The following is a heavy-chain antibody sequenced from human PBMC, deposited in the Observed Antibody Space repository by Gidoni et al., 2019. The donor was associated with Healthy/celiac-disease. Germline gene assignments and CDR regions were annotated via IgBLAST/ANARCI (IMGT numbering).Heavy chain of an antibody. V-gene: IGHV4-61*01. D-gene: IGHD6-19*01. CDR3: ARSEEWLAGSDAFDI. Sequence: QVQLQESGPGMVKPSESLSLTCTVAGGSVSSGSYYWSWIRQPPGKGLEWIGYIYYSGSTNSNPSLKSRVTISVDTSKNQFSLKLSSVTAADTAVYYCARSEEWLAGSDAFDIWGQGTMVTVSS. CDR2: IYYSGST. J-gene: IGHJ3*02. CDR1: GGSVSSGSYY.